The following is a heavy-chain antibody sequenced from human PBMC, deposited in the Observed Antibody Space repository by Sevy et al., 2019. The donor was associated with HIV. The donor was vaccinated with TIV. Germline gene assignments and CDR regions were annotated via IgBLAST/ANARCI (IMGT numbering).Heavy chain of an antibody. CDR2: IGFRGDT. J-gene: IGHJ4*02. CDR1: GFTFNKYD. D-gene: IGHD7-27*01. Sequence: GGSLRLSCAASGFTFNKYDMHWVRQPTGKGLEWLSGIGFRGDTHYPGAVKGRFTISRENAKNSLYLQMDDLRAGDTAVYYCATEGTGEQRAGFDFWGQGTLVTVSS. V-gene: IGHV3-13*01. CDR3: ATEGTGEQRAGFDF.